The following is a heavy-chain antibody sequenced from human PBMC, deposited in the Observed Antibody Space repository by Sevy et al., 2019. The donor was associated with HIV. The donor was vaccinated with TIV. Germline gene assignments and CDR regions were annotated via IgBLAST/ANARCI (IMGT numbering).Heavy chain of an antibody. CDR1: GESVNNAAYY. CDR2: IYYSGNT. Sequence: SETLSLTCTVSGESVNNAAYYWNWIRQSPGKGLEWVGYIYYSGNTYYNPSLNDRLDMSIVTSQNEFSLLMHSVTAPDTAVYYCARSRVWFEELSWGQGILVTVSS. J-gene: IGHJ4*02. D-gene: IGHD3-10*01. CDR3: ARSRVWFEELS. V-gene: IGHV4-30-4*01.